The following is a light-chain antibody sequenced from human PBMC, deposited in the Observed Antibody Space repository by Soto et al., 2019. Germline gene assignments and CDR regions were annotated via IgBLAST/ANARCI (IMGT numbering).Light chain of an antibody. J-gene: IGKJ4*01. CDR2: GAS. CDR1: QSVSSY. Sequence: QSVAAVSLKTRERATLSCRASQSVSSYLAWYQQKPGQAPRLLIYGASARATGIPDRFSGSGSETDFTLTISRLEPEDFAVFYCQQYGSSPLTFGGGTIVAIK. V-gene: IGKV3-20*01. CDR3: QQYGSSPLT.